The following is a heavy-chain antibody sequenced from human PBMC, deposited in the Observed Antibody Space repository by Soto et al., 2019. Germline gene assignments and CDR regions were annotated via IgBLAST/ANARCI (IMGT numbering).Heavy chain of an antibody. Sequence: PSETLSLTCAVSGGSISSGGYSWSWIRQPPGKGLEWIGYIYHSGSTYYNPSLKSRVTISVDRSKNQFSLKLSSVTAADTAVYYCARDRTYGSGRFDPWGQGTLVTGSS. D-gene: IGHD3-10*01. CDR3: ARDRTYGSGRFDP. CDR2: IYHSGST. J-gene: IGHJ5*02. CDR1: GGSISSGGYS. V-gene: IGHV4-30-2*01.